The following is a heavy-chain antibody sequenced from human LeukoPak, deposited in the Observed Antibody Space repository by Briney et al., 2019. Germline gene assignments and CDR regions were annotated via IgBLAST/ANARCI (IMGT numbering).Heavy chain of an antibody. J-gene: IGHJ6*03. CDR3: ARTAVGHYYYCMDV. V-gene: IGHV1-8*03. D-gene: IGHD4-17*01. CDR1: GYTFTSYD. Sequence: GASVKVSCKASGYTFTSYDINWVRQATGQGLEWMGWMNPNSGNTGYAQKFQGRVTITRNTSISTAYMELSSLRSEDTAVYYCARTAVGHYYYCMDVWGKGTTVTVSS. CDR2: MNPNSGNT.